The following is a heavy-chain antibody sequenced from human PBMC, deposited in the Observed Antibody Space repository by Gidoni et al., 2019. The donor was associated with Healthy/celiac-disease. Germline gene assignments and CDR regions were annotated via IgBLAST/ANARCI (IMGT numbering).Heavy chain of an antibody. D-gene: IGHD6-13*01. CDR1: GFTFGAYA. J-gene: IGHJ4*02. CDR3: TRIGPIAAAGTDFDY. V-gene: IGHV3-49*03. Sequence: EVQLVESGGGLVQPGRSLRLSCTASGFTFGAYAMSWFRQAPGKGLEWVGFIRSKAYGGTTEYAASVKGRFTISRDDSKSIAYLQMNSLKTEDTAVYYCTRIGPIAAAGTDFDYWGQGTLVTVSS. CDR2: IRSKAYGGTT.